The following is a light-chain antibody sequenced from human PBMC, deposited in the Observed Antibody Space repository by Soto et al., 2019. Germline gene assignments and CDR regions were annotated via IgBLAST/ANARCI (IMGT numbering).Light chain of an antibody. V-gene: IGKV3-15*01. CDR3: QQYNNWPTWT. J-gene: IGKJ1*01. Sequence: MTQSPSTLSLSPGERATLSCRARQSVGSNLAWYQQKPGQAPRLLIYGASTRATGIPARFSGSGSETEFTLTISSLQAEDSAVYFCQQYNNWPTWTFGQGTKVDIK. CDR1: QSVGSN. CDR2: GAS.